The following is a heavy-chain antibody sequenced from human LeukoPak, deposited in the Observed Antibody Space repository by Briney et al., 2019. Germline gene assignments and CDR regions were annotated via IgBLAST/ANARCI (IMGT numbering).Heavy chain of an antibody. CDR3: ARAPTYYSNHDASWFDP. CDR2: INTNTGNP. Sequence: ASVKVSCKAFGDTFSDLNWVRQAPGQGLEWIGWINTNTGNPTYAQGFTGRFVFSLDTSGSTAYLQISSLKAEDTAVYYCARAPTYYSNHDASWFDPWGQGTLVTVSS. J-gene: IGHJ5*02. V-gene: IGHV7-4-1*02. CDR1: GDTFSD. D-gene: IGHD4-11*01.